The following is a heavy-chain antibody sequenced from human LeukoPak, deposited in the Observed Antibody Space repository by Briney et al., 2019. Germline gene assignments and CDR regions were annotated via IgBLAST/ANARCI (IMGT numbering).Heavy chain of an antibody. CDR1: GGSISSYY. CDR2: IFYSGST. Sequence: SETLSLTCTLSGGSISSYYWSWIRQPPGKGLEWIGYIFYSGSTNYNPSLKSRVTISVDTSKNQFSLKLSSVAAADTAVYYCARSPTGGWYNWFDPWGQGTLVTVSS. J-gene: IGHJ5*02. CDR3: ARSPTGGWYNWFDP. D-gene: IGHD6-19*01. V-gene: IGHV4-59*08.